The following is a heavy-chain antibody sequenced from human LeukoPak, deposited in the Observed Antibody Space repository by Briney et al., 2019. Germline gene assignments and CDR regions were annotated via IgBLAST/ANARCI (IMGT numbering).Heavy chain of an antibody. CDR1: GGSISSYY. CDR3: ARGVYIAAAQYGY. Sequence: SETLSLTCTVSGGSISSYYWSWIRQPPGKGLEWIGYVYYSGTTNYNPSLKSRVTIPVDTSKNQFSLKLSSVTAADTAVYYCARGVYIAAAQYGYWGQGTLVTVSS. D-gene: IGHD6-13*01. CDR2: VYYSGTT. J-gene: IGHJ4*02. V-gene: IGHV4-59*01.